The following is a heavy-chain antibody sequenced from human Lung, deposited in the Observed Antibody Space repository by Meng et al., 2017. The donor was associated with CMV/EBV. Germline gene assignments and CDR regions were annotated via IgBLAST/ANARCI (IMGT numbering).Heavy chain of an antibody. CDR1: GFTFSSYS. CDR3: ARGPSLSSMVVTPKELAY. V-gene: IGHV3-21*01. J-gene: IGHJ4*02. Sequence: GEXXKISCAASGFTFSSYSMNWVRQAPGKGLEWVSSISSSSSYIYYADSVKGRFTISRDNAKNSLYLQMNSLRAEDTAVYYCARGPSLSSMVVTPKELAYXGQGXLVTVSS. D-gene: IGHD4-23*01. CDR2: ISSSSSYI.